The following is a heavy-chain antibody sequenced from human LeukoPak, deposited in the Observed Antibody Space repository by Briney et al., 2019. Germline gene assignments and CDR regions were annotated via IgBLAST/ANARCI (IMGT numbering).Heavy chain of an antibody. CDR1: GYSFTSYW. V-gene: IGHV5-51*01. J-gene: IGHJ4*02. D-gene: IGHD2-2*02. CDR2: IYPGDSDT. Sequence: GESLKISCKGSGYSFTSYWIGWVRQMPGKGLEWMGIIYPGDSDTGYSPSFQGQVTISADKPISTAYLQWSSLKASDTAMYYCARQISYCSSTSCYTHLDYWGQGTLVTVSS. CDR3: ARQISYCSSTSCYTHLDY.